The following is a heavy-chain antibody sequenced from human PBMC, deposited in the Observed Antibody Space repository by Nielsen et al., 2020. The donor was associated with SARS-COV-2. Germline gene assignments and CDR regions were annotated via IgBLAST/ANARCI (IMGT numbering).Heavy chain of an antibody. CDR2: ISGSGGST. V-gene: IGHV3-23*01. D-gene: IGHD6-6*01. J-gene: IGHJ4*02. Sequence: GGSLRLSCAASGFTVSSNYMSWVRQAPGKGLEWVSAISGSGGSTYYADSVKGRFTISRDNSKNTLYLQMNSLRAEDTAVYYCAKVSTSIAARTHFDYWGQGTLVTVSS. CDR3: AKVSTSIAARTHFDY. CDR1: GFTVSSNY.